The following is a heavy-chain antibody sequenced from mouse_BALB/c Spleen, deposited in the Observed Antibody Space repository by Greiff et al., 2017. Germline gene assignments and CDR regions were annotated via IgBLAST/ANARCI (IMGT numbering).Heavy chain of an antibody. Sequence: PGQGLEWIGAIYPGDCDTRYTQKFKGKATLTADKSSSTAYMQLSSLASEDSAVYYCARARELGAFAYWGQGTLVTVSA. CDR2: IYPGDCDT. CDR3: ARARELGAFAY. D-gene: IGHD4-1*01. J-gene: IGHJ3*01. V-gene: IGHV1-87*01.